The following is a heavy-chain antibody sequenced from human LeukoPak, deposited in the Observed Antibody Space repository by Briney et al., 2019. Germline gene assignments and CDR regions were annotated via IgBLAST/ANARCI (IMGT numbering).Heavy chain of an antibody. V-gene: IGHV3-30*18. CDR3: AKPRRTYYDFWSGHYFDY. J-gene: IGHJ4*02. CDR2: ISSDGSNK. D-gene: IGHD3-3*01. Sequence: GGSLRLSCAASGFTFSSYGMHWVRQAPGKGLEWVAVISSDGSNKYYADSVKGRFTISRDNSKNALYLQMNSLRAEDTAVYYCAKPRRTYYDFWSGHYFDYWGQGTLVTVSS. CDR1: GFTFSSYG.